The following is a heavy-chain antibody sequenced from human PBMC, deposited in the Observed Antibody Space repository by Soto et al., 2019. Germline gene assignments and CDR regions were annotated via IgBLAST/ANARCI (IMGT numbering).Heavy chain of an antibody. CDR1: GFSLSTSGVG. CDR3: AHSTRDREIFRSSWPLFDY. CDR2: IYWDDDK. D-gene: IGHD6-13*01. V-gene: IGHV2-5*02. J-gene: IGHJ4*02. Sequence: VSGPTLVNPTQTLTLTCTFSGFSLSTSGVGVGWIRQPPGKALEWLALIYWDDDKRYSPSLKSRLTITKDTSKNQVVLTMTNMDPVDTSTYYCAHSTRDREIFRSSWPLFDYWGQGTLVTVSS.